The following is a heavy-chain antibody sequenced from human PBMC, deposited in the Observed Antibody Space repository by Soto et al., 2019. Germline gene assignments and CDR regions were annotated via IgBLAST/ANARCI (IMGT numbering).Heavy chain of an antibody. J-gene: IGHJ3*02. Sequence: GGSLRPSCAASGFTFSSYGIHWVRQAPGKGLEXVAXXXXDGSXKXXAXSXKGRFTISRDNSKNTLYLQMNSLRAEDTAVYYCARDHVGATTAFDIWGQGTMVTVSS. V-gene: IGHV3-33*01. CDR1: GFTFSSYG. CDR3: ARDHVGATTAFDI. D-gene: IGHD1-26*01. CDR2: XXXDGSXK.